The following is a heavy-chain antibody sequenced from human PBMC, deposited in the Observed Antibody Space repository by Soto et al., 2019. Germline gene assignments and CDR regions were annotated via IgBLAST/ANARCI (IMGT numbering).Heavy chain of an antibody. V-gene: IGHV1-69*02. CDR3: ADGSGSFPLNY. CDR2: IIPILGIA. D-gene: IGHD3-10*01. J-gene: IGHJ4*02. CDR1: GGTFSSYT. Sequence: QFQLVQSGAEVKKPGSSVKVSCKASGGTFSSYTISWVRQAPGQGLEWMGRIIPILGIANYAQKFQGRVKIPADRSTSAAYMELCSLRSEDTGVYYCADGSGSFPLNYWGQGSLVTVSS.